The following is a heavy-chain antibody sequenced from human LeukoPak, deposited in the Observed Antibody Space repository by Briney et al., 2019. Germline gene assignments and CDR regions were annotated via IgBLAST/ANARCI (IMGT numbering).Heavy chain of an antibody. D-gene: IGHD3-9*01. V-gene: IGHV4-4*07. J-gene: IGHJ4*02. CDR2: IYSSGST. Sequence: PSETLSLTRTVSGGSISSYYRSWIRQPAGKGLEWIGRIYSSGSTNYNPSLKSRVTMSVDTPKNQFSLKLSSVTAADTAVYYCVRGVYYDLLTGYYPGGFDYWGQGSLVTVSS. CDR3: VRGVYYDLLTGYYPGGFDY. CDR1: GGSISSYY.